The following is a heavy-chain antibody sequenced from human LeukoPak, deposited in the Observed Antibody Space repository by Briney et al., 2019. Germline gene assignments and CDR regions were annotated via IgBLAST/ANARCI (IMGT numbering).Heavy chain of an antibody. D-gene: IGHD3-10*01. CDR3: AREASGSYYSFFLDY. V-gene: IGHV1-2*02. J-gene: IGHJ4*02. CDR1: GYTFTGDY. CDR2: INPNNGDT. Sequence: ASVKVSCKASGYTFTGDYVHWVRRAPGQGLERMAWINPNNGDTNSAQKFQGRVTITRDTSISTVYMELSRLTSDDTAVYYCAREASGSYYSFFLDYWGQGTLVAVSS.